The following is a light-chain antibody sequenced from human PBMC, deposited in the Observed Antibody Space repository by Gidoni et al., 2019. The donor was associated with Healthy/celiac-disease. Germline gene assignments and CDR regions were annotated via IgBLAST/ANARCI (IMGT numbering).Light chain of an antibody. Sequence: DIQTTQSPSTLSASVGDRVTITCRASQSISSWLAWYQQKPGKAPKLLIYKAPSLESGVPSRFSGSGSGTEFTLTISSLQPDDFATYYCQQYNSYSTFGQXTKVEIK. CDR3: QQYNSYST. J-gene: IGKJ1*01. V-gene: IGKV1-5*03. CDR2: KAP. CDR1: QSISSW.